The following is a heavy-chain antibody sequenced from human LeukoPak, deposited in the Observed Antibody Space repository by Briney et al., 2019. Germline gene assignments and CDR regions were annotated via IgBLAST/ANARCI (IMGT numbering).Heavy chain of an antibody. CDR1: GGSISSGDYY. CDR3: ARDPLHYDILTGSYYYYGMDV. D-gene: IGHD3-9*01. CDR2: IYYSGST. Sequence: PSETLSLTCTVSGGSISSGDYYWSWIRQPPGKGLEWIGYIYYSGSTYYNPSLKSRVTISVDTSKNQFSLKLSSVTAADTAVYYCARDPLHYDILTGSYYYYGMDVWGQGTTVTVSS. J-gene: IGHJ6*02. V-gene: IGHV4-30-4*02.